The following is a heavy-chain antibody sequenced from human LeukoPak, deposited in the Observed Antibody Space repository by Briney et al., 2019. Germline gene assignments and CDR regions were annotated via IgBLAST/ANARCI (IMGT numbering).Heavy chain of an antibody. CDR3: ARVDCSSTSCYEGYYGMDV. CDR2: IYYSGST. D-gene: IGHD2-2*01. V-gene: IGHV4-59*01. CDR1: GGPISSYY. J-gene: IGHJ6*04. Sequence: SETLSLTCTVSGGPISSYYWSWIRQPPGKGLEWSGYIYYSGSTNYNPSLKRRVTISVDTSKHQFSLKLSSVTAADTAVYYCARVDCSSTSCYEGYYGMDVWGKGTTVTVSS.